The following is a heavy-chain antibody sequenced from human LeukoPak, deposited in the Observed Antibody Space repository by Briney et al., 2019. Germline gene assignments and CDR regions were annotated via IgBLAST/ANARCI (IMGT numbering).Heavy chain of an antibody. CDR2: ITGSGVST. D-gene: IGHD1-26*01. Sequence: GGSLRLSCAASGFTFSSYAMSWVRQAPGKGLEWVSAITGSGVSTYYADSVKGRFTISRDNSKNTLYLQMNSLRAEDTAVYYCAKDLPLVGATWFGAFDIWGQGTMVTVSS. CDR1: GFTFSSYA. J-gene: IGHJ3*02. V-gene: IGHV3-23*01. CDR3: AKDLPLVGATWFGAFDI.